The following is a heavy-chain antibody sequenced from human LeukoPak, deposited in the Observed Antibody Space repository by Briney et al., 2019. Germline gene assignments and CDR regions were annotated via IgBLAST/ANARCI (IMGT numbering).Heavy chain of an antibody. CDR3: AKGPVSAIVGATTPDY. Sequence: PGGSLRLSCAASGFTFSNAWMSWVRQAPGKGLEWVGRIKSKTDGGTTDHAAPVNGRFTISRDNSKNTLYLQMNSLRVEDTAVYYCAKGPVSAIVGATTPDYWGQGTLVTVSS. D-gene: IGHD1-26*01. CDR2: IKSKTDGGTT. V-gene: IGHV3-15*01. CDR1: GFTFSNAW. J-gene: IGHJ4*02.